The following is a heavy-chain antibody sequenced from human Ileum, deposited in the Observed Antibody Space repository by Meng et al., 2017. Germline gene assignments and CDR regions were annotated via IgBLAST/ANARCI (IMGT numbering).Heavy chain of an antibody. D-gene: IGHD3-22*01. CDR1: GFALSNYP. V-gene: IGHV3-30*07. Sequence: QVHLVESGGGVVQPGRSLILSCVTSGFALSNYPMHWIRQAPGKGPEWLAVIGPDGSATSYADSIKGRSTISKDISRDTLYLQMNSLTTDDAAVYFCAKERASSGRAGWFDPWGQGTLVTVSS. CDR3: AKERASSGRAGWFDP. CDR2: IGPDGSAT. J-gene: IGHJ5*02.